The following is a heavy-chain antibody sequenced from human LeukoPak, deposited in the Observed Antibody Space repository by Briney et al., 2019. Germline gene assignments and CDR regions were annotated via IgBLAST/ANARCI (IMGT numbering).Heavy chain of an antibody. J-gene: IGHJ4*02. CDR3: ARGQLTDDLDY. CDR1: GYTFTGYF. Sequence: ASVKGSCKAAGYTFTGYFMHWVRQAPGQGLEWIGWINPNIGATKYARKFQGRVTMTRDASISTAYMEVSRLRSDDTAVYYCARGQLTDDLDYWGQGTLVTVSS. D-gene: IGHD1-14*01. CDR2: INPNIGAT. V-gene: IGHV1-2*02.